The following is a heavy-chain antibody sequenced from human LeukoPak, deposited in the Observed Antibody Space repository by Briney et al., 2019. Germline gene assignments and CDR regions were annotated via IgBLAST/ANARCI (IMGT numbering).Heavy chain of an antibody. CDR2: IKQDGSEK. J-gene: IGHJ4*02. D-gene: IGHD6-19*01. Sequence: LGGSLRLSCAASGFTFSSYWMSWVRQAPGKGLEWVANIKQDGSEKYYVDSVKGRFTISRDNAKNSLYLQMNSLRAEDTAVYYCARDGVRGSGWFGSDYWGQGTLVTVSS. CDR3: ARDGVRGSGWFGSDY. CDR1: GFTFSSYW. V-gene: IGHV3-7*01.